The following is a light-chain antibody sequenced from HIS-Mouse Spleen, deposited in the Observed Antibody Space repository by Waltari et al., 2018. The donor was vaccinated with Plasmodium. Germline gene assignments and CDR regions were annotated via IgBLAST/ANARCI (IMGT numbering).Light chain of an antibody. CDR3: SSYAGSNNLV. J-gene: IGLJ2*01. CDR2: EVS. CDR1: SSDVGGYNF. V-gene: IGLV2-8*01. Sequence: QSALTQPPSASGSPGQSVPISCTGTSSDVGGYNFVSWSQQHPGKAPKLMIYEVSKRPSGVPDRFSGSKSGNTASLTVSGLQAEDEADYYCSSYAGSNNLVFGGGTKLTVL.